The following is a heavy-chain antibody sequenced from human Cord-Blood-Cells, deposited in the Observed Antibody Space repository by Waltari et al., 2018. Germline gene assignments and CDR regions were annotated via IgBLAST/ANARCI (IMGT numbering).Heavy chain of an antibody. CDR2: IYHSGST. Sequence: QVQLQESGPGLVKPSETLSLTCAVSGYSIRRGSYWGWIRQPPGKGLEWIGSIYHSGSTYYNPSLKSRVTISVDTSKNQFSLKLSSVTAADTAVYYCARDQYCSSTSCYYFDYWGQGTLVTVSS. CDR1: GYSIRRGSY. V-gene: IGHV4-38-2*02. D-gene: IGHD2-2*01. J-gene: IGHJ4*02. CDR3: ARDQYCSSTSCYYFDY.